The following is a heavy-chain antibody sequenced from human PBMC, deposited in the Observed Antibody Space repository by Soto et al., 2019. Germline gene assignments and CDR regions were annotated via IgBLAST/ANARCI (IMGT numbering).Heavy chain of an antibody. V-gene: IGHV4-59*01. D-gene: IGHD5-18*01. CDR1: GGSMMSYY. CDR3: ARYVVGSTYGIGYYFDY. CDR2: IYSSGSS. Sequence: LSLTCTVSGGSMMSYYWGWIRQPPGKGLEWIGYIYSSGSSNYNPSLKSRVTMLVDTSKNQFSLKLSSVTAADTAVYYCARYVVGSTYGIGYYFDYWGQGTLVTVSS. J-gene: IGHJ4*02.